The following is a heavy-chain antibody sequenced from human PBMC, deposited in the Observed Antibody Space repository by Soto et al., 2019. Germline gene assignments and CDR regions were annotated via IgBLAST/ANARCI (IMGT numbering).Heavy chain of an antibody. V-gene: IGHV1-69*12. Sequence: QVQLVQSGAEVKKPGSSVKVSCKSSGGTFSTYAISWVRQAPGQGLEWMGGIIPIFSTANYAQKFQGRVTITADESTTXXYXEXNSLRSEDTAVYYCARDEMVVATGSRTWHYYYGMDVWGQGTTVTVSS. CDR2: IIPIFSTA. CDR3: ARDEMVVATGSRTWHYYYGMDV. D-gene: IGHD5-12*01. CDR1: GGTFSTYA. J-gene: IGHJ6*02.